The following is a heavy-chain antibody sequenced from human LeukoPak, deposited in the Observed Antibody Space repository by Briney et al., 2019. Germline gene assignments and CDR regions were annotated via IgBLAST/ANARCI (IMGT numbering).Heavy chain of an antibody. CDR1: GLTFSSYG. CDR2: ISYDERNK. D-gene: IGHD3-16*01. V-gene: IGHV3-30*18. CDR3: AKDGGRFSGHTDY. Sequence: GRSLRLSCAASGLTFSSYGMHWIRQAPGKGLEWVAVISYDERNKFYAESVKGRFTISRDNSKNTLYLQMGSLRAEDTAVYYCAKDGGRFSGHTDYWGQGTLVSVSS. J-gene: IGHJ4*02.